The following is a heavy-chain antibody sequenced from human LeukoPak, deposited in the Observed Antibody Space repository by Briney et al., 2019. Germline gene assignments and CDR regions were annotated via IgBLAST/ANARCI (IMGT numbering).Heavy chain of an antibody. D-gene: IGHD3-22*01. CDR2: ISSSSSTV. CDR3: ARDLSYYDSSGYPY. Sequence: GGSLRLSCTASGFALSSYGMNWVRQAPGKGLEWVSYISSSSSTVNYADSVKGRFTISRDNAKNSLYLQMNSLRAEDTAVYYCARDLSYYDSSGYPYWGQGTLVTVSS. CDR1: GFALSSYG. J-gene: IGHJ4*02. V-gene: IGHV3-48*01.